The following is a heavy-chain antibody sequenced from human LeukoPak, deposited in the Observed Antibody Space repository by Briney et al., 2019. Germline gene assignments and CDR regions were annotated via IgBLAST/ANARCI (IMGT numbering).Heavy chain of an antibody. CDR3: ARGKVGATTFDY. CDR2: INHSGST. J-gene: IGHJ4*02. CDR1: GGSFSGYY. D-gene: IGHD1-26*01. V-gene: IGHV4-34*01. Sequence: SETLSLTCAVYGGSFSGYYWSWIRQPPGKGLEWIGEINHSGSTNYNPSLKSRVTISVDTSKNQFSLKLSSVTAADTAVYYCARGKVGATTFDYWGQGTLVTVSS.